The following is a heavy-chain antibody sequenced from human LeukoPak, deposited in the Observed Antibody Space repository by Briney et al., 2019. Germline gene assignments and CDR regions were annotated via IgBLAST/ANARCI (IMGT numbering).Heavy chain of an antibody. CDR3: AKDERVILTNMDV. V-gene: IGHV3-30*02. Sequence: GGSLRLSCAASGFMFRGYGMHWVRQAPGKGLEWVAFIRYDGNDKQYADSVKGRFTISRDNSKNTLYLQMNSLRTEDTAVYYCAKDERVILTNMDVWGKGTTVTVSS. J-gene: IGHJ6*03. D-gene: IGHD2-21*01. CDR2: IRYDGNDK. CDR1: GFMFRGYG.